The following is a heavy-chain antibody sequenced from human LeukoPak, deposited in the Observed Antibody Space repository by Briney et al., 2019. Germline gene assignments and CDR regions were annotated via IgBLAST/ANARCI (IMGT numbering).Heavy chain of an antibody. CDR1: GYTFTSNA. J-gene: IGHJ4*02. CDR3: ASFFCTSGLCYYLDY. D-gene: IGHD2-8*01. Sequence: ASVKVSCKASGYTFTSNALGWVRQAPGQGLEWMGWINTNTGNPTYAQGITGRFVFSLDTSDNTAYLQISSLQAEDTAVYYCASFFCTSGLCYYLDYWGQGTLVTVPS. V-gene: IGHV7-4-1*02. CDR2: INTNTGNP.